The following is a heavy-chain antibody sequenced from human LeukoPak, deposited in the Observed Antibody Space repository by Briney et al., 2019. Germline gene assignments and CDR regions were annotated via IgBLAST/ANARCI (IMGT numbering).Heavy chain of an antibody. D-gene: IGHD5-18*01. CDR3: ARHLRGYSYGYTYYYYMDV. Sequence: GESLKISCKGSGYSFTSYWIGWVRQMPGKGLEWMGIIYPGDSDTRYSPSFQGQVTISADKSISTAYLQWSSLKASDTAMYYCARHLRGYSYGYTYYYYMDVWGKGTTVTVSS. V-gene: IGHV5-51*01. CDR1: GYSFTSYW. J-gene: IGHJ6*03. CDR2: IYPGDSDT.